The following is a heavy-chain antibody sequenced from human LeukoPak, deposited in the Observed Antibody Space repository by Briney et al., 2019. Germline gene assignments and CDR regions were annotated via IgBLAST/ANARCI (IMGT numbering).Heavy chain of an antibody. CDR3: AKRRENSSSWYYFDY. V-gene: IGHV3-23*01. J-gene: IGHJ4*02. D-gene: IGHD6-13*01. Sequence: GGSLRLSCAASGFTFSSYGMSWVRQAPGKGLEWVSVISGSGGSTYYADSVKGRFTISRDNSKNTLYLQMNSLRAEDTAVYYCAKRRENSSSWYYFDYWGQGTLVTVSS. CDR2: ISGSGGST. CDR1: GFTFSSYG.